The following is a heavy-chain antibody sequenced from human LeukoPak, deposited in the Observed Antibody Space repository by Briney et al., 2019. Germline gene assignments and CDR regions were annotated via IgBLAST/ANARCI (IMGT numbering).Heavy chain of an antibody. D-gene: IGHD3-9*01. J-gene: IGHJ5*02. V-gene: IGHV1-69*06. Sequence: ASVKVSCKASGYTFTSYDINWVRQAPGQGLEWMGGIIPIFGTANYAQKFQGRVTITADKSTSTAYMELRSLRSDDTAVYYCARDNNILTGYSEGFDPWGQGTLVTVSS. CDR2: IIPIFGTA. CDR3: ARDNNILTGYSEGFDP. CDR1: GYTFTSYD.